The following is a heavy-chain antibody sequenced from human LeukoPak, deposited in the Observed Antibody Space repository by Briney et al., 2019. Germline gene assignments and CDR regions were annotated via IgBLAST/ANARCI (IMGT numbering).Heavy chain of an antibody. J-gene: IGHJ5*02. D-gene: IGHD3-3*01. Sequence: SETLSLTCTVSGGSISSYYWSWIRQPPGKGLEWIGYIYYSGSTNYNPSLKSRVTISVDTSKNQFSLKLSSVTAADTAVYYCARVGITIFGVVTHNWFDPWGQGTLVTVSS. CDR2: IYYSGST. CDR3: ARVGITIFGVVTHNWFDP. CDR1: GGSISSYY. V-gene: IGHV4-59*12.